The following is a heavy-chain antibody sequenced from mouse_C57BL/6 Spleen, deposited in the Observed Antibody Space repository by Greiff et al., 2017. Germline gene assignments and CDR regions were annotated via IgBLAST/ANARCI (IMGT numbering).Heavy chain of an antibody. D-gene: IGHD1-1*01. J-gene: IGHJ3*01. V-gene: IGHV1-7*01. CDR2: INPRSGYT. CDR3: ARPHYYGSSYEFAY. Sequence: VQLQQSGAELAKPGASVKLSCKASGYTFNSYWMHWVNQRPGKGLEWVGYINPRSGYTKYNQKFKDKATLTADKSSSTAYMQLSSLTYEDSAVYYCARPHYYGSSYEFAYWGQGTLVTVSA. CDR1: GYTFNSYW.